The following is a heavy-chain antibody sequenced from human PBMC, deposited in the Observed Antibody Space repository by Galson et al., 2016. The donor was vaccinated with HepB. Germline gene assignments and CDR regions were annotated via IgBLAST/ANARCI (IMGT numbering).Heavy chain of an antibody. J-gene: IGHJ4*02. CDR3: ARPRASWGLGGQNYFDD. D-gene: IGHD7-27*01. CDR1: GGSISSGGYF. CDR2: IYYSGST. Sequence: TLSLTCTVSGGSISSGGYFWTWIRQHPEKGLEWIGYIYYSGSTRYNPSLNSRVTISIDTSKNQFSLKLTSVTAADTAVYFCARPRASWGLGGQNYFDDWGQGTLVTVSS. V-gene: IGHV4-31*03.